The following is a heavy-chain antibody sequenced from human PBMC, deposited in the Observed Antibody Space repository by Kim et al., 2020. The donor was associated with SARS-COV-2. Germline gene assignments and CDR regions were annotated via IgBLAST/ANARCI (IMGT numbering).Heavy chain of an antibody. CDR2: IIPIFGTA. D-gene: IGHD4-17*01. CDR1: GGTFSSYA. V-gene: IGHV1-69*13. CDR3: ARGRYGGSSHFFDY. J-gene: IGHJ4*02. Sequence: SVKVSCKASGGTFSSYAISWVRQAPGQGLEWMGGIIPIFGTANYAQKFQGRVTITADESTSTAYMELSSLRSEDTAVYYCARGRYGGSSHFFDYWGQGTLVTVSS.